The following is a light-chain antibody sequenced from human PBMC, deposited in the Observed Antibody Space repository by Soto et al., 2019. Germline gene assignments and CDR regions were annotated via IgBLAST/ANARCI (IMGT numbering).Light chain of an antibody. V-gene: IGKV1-5*03. Sequence: DIQMTHSPSTLSVSVGDRVTITCRASQSISSWLAWYQQKPGKAPKLLIYKASSLESGVPSRFSGSGSGTEFTLTISSLQPDDFATYYCQQYNVYSTFGGGTKVDIK. CDR3: QQYNVYST. J-gene: IGKJ4*01. CDR1: QSISSW. CDR2: KAS.